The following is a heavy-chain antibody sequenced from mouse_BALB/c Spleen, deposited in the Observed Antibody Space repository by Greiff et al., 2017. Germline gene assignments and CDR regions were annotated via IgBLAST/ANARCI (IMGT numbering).Heavy chain of an antibody. D-gene: IGHD1-1*02. CDR2: IYPGDGDT. CDR3: AGGGSYGYAMDY. J-gene: IGHJ4*01. V-gene: IGHV1-87*01. Sequence: VQLQQSGAELARPGASVKLSCKASGYTFTSYWMQWVKQRPGQGLEWIGAIYPGDGDTRYTQKFKGKATLTADKSSSTAYMQLSSLASEDSAVYYCAGGGSYGYAMDYWGQGTSVTVSS. CDR1: GYTFTSYW.